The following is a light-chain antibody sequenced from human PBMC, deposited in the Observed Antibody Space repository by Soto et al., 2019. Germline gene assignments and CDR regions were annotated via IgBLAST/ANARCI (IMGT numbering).Light chain of an antibody. CDR1: SADIGAFNY. CDR2: DVS. CDR3: SLYSTSSALV. V-gene: IGLV2-14*03. J-gene: IGLJ2*01. Sequence: QSALTQPASVSGSPGQSIIISCAGTSADIGAFNYVSWYQHHPGKAPKLLIYDVSDRPSGVSTRFSASKSANTASLTISGLQADDEADYYCSLYSTSSALVFGGGTKLTVL.